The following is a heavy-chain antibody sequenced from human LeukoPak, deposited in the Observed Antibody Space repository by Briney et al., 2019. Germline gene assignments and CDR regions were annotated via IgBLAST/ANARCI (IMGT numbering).Heavy chain of an antibody. D-gene: IGHD2-2*01. CDR3: AREIVVVPANWFDP. J-gene: IGHJ5*02. CDR1: GYTFTGYY. Sequence: ASVKVSCKASGYTFTGYYMHWVRQAPGQGLEWMGWINPNSGGTNYARKFQGRVTMTRDTSISTAYMELSRLRSDDTAVYYCAREIVVVPANWFDPWGQGTLVTVSS. V-gene: IGHV1-2*02. CDR2: INPNSGGT.